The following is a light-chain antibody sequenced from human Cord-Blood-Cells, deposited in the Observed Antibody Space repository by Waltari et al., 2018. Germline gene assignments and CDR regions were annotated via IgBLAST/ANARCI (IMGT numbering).Light chain of an antibody. CDR2: DAS. CDR1: QSVSSY. Sequence: EIVLTMSPATLSFSAGERANLPCRASQSVSSYLAWYQQKPGQAPRLLIYDASNRATGIPARFSGSGSGTDFTLTISSLEPEDFAVYYCQQRSNWPLTFGGGTKVEIK. J-gene: IGKJ4*01. CDR3: QQRSNWPLT. V-gene: IGKV3-11*01.